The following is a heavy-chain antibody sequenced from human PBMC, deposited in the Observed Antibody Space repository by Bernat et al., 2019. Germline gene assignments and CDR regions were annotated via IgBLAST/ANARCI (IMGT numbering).Heavy chain of an antibody. Sequence: QVQLQQWGAGLLKPSETLSLTCAVYGGSFSGYYWSWIRQPPGKGLEWIGEINHSGSTNYNPSLKSRVTISVDTSKNQFSLKLSSVTAADTAVYYCARVASSGYFPNRKIDYWGQGTLVTVSS. CDR3: ARVASSGYFPNRKIDY. V-gene: IGHV4-34*01. J-gene: IGHJ4*02. CDR1: GGSFSGYY. CDR2: INHSGST. D-gene: IGHD3-22*01.